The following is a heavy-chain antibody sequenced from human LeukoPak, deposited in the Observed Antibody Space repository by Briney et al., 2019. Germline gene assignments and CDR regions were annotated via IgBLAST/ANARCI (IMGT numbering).Heavy chain of an antibody. CDR2: INKDGSVK. V-gene: IGHV3-7*05. D-gene: IGHD4-17*01. CDR3: ARDDFGDYVLY. CDR1: GFTFSSYG. J-gene: IGHJ4*02. Sequence: PGGSLRLSCAASGFTFSSYGMSWVRQAPGKGLEWVSNINKDGSVKSYVDSVEGRFTISRDNAKKSLYLQMSSLRAEDTAVYYCARDDFGDYVLYWGQGTLVTVSS.